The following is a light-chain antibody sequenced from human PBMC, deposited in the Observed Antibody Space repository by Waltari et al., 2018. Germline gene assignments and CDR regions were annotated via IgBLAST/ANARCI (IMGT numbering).Light chain of an antibody. CDR2: YDS. CDR1: NIGSKS. CDR3: LVWHSTIDHQGV. J-gene: IGLJ2*01. V-gene: IGLV3-21*04. Sequence: SYVVTQSPSVSVAPGETARITCGGDNIGSKSVHWYQQRPGQAPVLVISYDSDRPSGSPARFSGANAGNTATLTISWVEAEEEADYYCLVWHSTIDHQGVFGGGTKLTVL.